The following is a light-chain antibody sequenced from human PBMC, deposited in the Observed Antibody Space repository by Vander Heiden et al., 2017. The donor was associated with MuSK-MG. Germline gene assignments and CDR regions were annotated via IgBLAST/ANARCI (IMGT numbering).Light chain of an antibody. V-gene: IGKV3-20*01. J-gene: IGKJ4*01. Sequence: EIVLTQSPGTLSLSPGERATLSCRASQSVSSNSLAWYQQKPGQAPRLLIYGASSRATGIPDRFSGSGYGTDFTLTISRREPEDFAVYFCQQNGNSLFLTFGGATKVEIK. CDR1: QSVSSNS. CDR3: QQNGNSLFLT. CDR2: GAS.